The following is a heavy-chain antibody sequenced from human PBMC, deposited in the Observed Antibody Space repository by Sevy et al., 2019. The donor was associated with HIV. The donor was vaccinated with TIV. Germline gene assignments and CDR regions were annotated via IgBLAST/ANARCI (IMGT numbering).Heavy chain of an antibody. Sequence: GGSLRLSCAASGITLTPYWMHWVRLAPGKGLVWVSRLNSDGSSTIYAESVKGRFTISRDNGKNTLYLQMKSLRVEDTAVYFCSRGLYYYDMRGHQEPGDYWGQGVLVTVSS. CDR2: LNSDGSST. V-gene: IGHV3-74*01. CDR3: SRGLYYYDMRGHQEPGDY. J-gene: IGHJ4*02. D-gene: IGHD3-22*01. CDR1: GITLTPYW.